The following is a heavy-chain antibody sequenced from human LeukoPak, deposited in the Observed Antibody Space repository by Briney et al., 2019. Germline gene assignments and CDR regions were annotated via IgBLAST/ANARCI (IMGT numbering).Heavy chain of an antibody. Sequence: GGALRLSCAASGFTFSRHWMHWVRQGPGKGLEWVSRIKSDGSETQYADSVKGRFTISRDNAHNTLYLQMTSLRPEDTAVYYCARVISYFDLWGQGALVTASS. CDR2: IKSDGSET. CDR1: GFTFSRHW. CDR3: ARVISYFDL. D-gene: IGHD3/OR15-3a*01. J-gene: IGHJ4*02. V-gene: IGHV3-74*01.